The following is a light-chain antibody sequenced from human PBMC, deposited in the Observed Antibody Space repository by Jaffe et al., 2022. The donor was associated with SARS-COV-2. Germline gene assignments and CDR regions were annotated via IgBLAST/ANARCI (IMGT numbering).Light chain of an antibody. J-gene: IGKJ4*01. CDR1: QAINTY. V-gene: IGKV1-27*01. Sequence: DVQMTQSPSSLSASVGDSVTITCRASQAINTYLAWYQQKPGKAPELLIYAASTLQSGVSSRFSGSGSGTDFTLTISSLQPGDVATYYCQKYDGAPLTFGGGTKVEIK. CDR2: AAS. CDR3: QKYDGAPLT.